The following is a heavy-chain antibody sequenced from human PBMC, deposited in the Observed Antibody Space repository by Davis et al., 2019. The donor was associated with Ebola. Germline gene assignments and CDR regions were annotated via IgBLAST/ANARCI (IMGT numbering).Heavy chain of an antibody. Sequence: MPGGSLRLSCTVSGGSISSYYWSWIRQPPGKGLEWIGYIYYSGSTNYNPSLKSRLTISVDTSKNQFSLKLSSVTATDTAVYYCSRSPFPGGIDYWGQGTLVTVSS. D-gene: IGHD2/OR15-2a*01. CDR3: SRSPFPGGIDY. J-gene: IGHJ4*02. CDR1: GGSISSYY. V-gene: IGHV4-59*08. CDR2: IYYSGST.